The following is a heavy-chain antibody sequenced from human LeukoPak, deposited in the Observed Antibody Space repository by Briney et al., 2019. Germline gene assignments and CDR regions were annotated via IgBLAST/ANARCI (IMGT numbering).Heavy chain of an antibody. Sequence: PSETLSLTCTVSGVSISSYYWSWIRQPAGKGLEWIGRIHSSGSTNYNPSLKSRVTMSVDTSKNQFSLKLSSVTAADTAVYYCARDGSDYADYYYYYYMDVWGKGTTVTVSS. J-gene: IGHJ6*03. CDR1: GVSISSYY. CDR3: ARDGSDYADYYYYYYMDV. V-gene: IGHV4-4*07. D-gene: IGHD5-12*01. CDR2: IHSSGST.